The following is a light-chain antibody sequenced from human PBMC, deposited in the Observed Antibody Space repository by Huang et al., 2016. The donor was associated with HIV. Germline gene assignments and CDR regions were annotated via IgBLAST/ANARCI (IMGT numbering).Light chain of an antibody. Sequence: DIVMTQSPDSLAVSLGERATINCKSSQSILYSSNNKNYLAWYRQKTGQPPKLLIYWASIRESGVPDRFNGSGSGTDFTLTISSLQAEDVAVYYCQQYYVTPLTFGGGTKVEI. CDR3: QQYYVTPLT. V-gene: IGKV4-1*01. CDR1: QSILYSSNNKNY. J-gene: IGKJ4*01. CDR2: WAS.